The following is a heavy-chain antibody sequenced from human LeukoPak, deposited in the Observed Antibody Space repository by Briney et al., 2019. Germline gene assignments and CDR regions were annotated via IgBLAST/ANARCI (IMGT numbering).Heavy chain of an antibody. Sequence: TSGGSRKLSCAASGFTFSSYSMNWVRQAPGKGLEWVSSISSSSYIYYAESVKGRFTISRDNAKNSLYLQMNSLRAQATAVYYCAKHWDYYGMDVWGQGTTVTVSS. J-gene: IGHJ6*02. D-gene: IGHD3-16*01. CDR1: GFTFSSYS. V-gene: IGHV3-21*01. CDR3: AKHWDYYGMDV. CDR2: ISSSSYI.